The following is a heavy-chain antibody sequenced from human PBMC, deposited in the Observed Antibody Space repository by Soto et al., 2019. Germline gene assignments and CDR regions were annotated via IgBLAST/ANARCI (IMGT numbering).Heavy chain of an antibody. J-gene: IGHJ4*02. D-gene: IGHD2-8*01. V-gene: IGHV4-59*01. CDR1: GGSISSSY. Sequence: ETLSLTCTVSGGSISSSYWSWIRQPPGKGLEWIGYIYYSGSTNYNPSLKSRVTISVDTSKNQFSLKLSSVTAADTAVYYCARVTGYCTNGVCQDYFDYWGQGTLVTVSS. CDR2: IYYSGST. CDR3: ARVTGYCTNGVCQDYFDY.